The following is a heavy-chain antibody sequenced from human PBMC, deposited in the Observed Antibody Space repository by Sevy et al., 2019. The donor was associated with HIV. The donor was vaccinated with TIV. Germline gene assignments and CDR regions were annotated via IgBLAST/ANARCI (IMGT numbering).Heavy chain of an antibody. Sequence: GGSLRLSCAASGFSLSSYAMSWVRQAPGQGLEWVSGFSASGGSTKYADSVKGRFTISRDNSKNTLSLQMNSLRAEDTAVYYCAKDRIWELGDAFDIWGQGSMVTVSS. CDR3: AKDRIWELGDAFDI. D-gene: IGHD1-26*01. CDR2: FSASGGST. J-gene: IGHJ3*02. V-gene: IGHV3-23*01. CDR1: GFSLSSYA.